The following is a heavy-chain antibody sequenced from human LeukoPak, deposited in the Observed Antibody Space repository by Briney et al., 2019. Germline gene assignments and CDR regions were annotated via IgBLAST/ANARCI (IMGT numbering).Heavy chain of an antibody. Sequence: PSETLSLTCDVSGVSFSTYYWSWIRHSPEKRLEWIGEVNHSGYTNYNPSLKGRVTISVDTPKNQFSLKLSTVTAADTAVYYCARQLYGSDYWGQGTLVTVSS. CDR2: VNHSGYT. CDR3: ARQLYGSDY. D-gene: IGHD4-17*01. V-gene: IGHV4-34*01. CDR1: GVSFSTYY. J-gene: IGHJ4*02.